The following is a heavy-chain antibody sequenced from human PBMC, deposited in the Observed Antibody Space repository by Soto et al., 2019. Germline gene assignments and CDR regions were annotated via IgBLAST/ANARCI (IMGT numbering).Heavy chain of an antibody. J-gene: IGHJ4*02. Sequence: QVQLQESGPGLVKPSQTLSLTCTVSGGSISSGGYYWSWIRQHPGKGLEWIGYIYYSGSTYDNPSLNSRVTIAVDTSKNQFSLKLSSVTAADTAVYYCARDGGSYYNFDYWGQGTLVTVSS. CDR3: ARDGGSYYNFDY. CDR1: GGSISSGGYY. D-gene: IGHD1-26*01. V-gene: IGHV4-31*03. CDR2: IYYSGST.